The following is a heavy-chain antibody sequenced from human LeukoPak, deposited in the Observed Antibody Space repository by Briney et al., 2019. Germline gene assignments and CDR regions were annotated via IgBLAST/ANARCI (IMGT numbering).Heavy chain of an antibody. Sequence: GGSLRLSCAASGFTFTSYWIHWVRQAPGKGLVWVSRIKSDGTTTNYADSVQGRFTISRDDTKNTVYLQMNGLRAEDTAVYYCAKRYSGYDNPYFDYWGQGTLVTVSS. CDR3: AKRYSGYDNPYFDY. J-gene: IGHJ4*02. CDR1: GFTFTSYW. D-gene: IGHD5-12*01. CDR2: IKSDGTTT. V-gene: IGHV3-74*01.